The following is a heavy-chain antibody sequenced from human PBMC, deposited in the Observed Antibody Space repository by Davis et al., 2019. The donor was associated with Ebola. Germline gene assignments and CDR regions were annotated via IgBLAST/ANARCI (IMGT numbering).Heavy chain of an antibody. D-gene: IGHD3-22*01. CDR3: AISYYYDSTGGYWYFDL. Sequence: ASVKVSCKASGYTFTSYAMNWVRQAPGQGLEWMGWINTNTGNPTYAQGFTGRFVFSLDTSVSTAYLQISSLKAEDTAVYYCAISYYYDSTGGYWYFDLWGRGTLVTVSS. J-gene: IGHJ2*01. CDR1: GYTFTSYA. CDR2: INTNTGNP. V-gene: IGHV7-4-1*02.